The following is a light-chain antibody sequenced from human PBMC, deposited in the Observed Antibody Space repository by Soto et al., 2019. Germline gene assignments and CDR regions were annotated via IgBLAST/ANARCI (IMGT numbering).Light chain of an antibody. J-gene: IGKJ2*01. CDR2: DAS. CDR1: QSVSSW. V-gene: IGKV1-5*01. CDR3: QQYESFSPYT. Sequence: DIQMTQSPSTLSAFVGDRVTITCRASQSVSSWLAWYQQKPGKAPKLLIYDASTLESGVPSRFSGSGYGTEFTLTINILQPGDFATYYCQQYESFSPYTFGQGTRLEI.